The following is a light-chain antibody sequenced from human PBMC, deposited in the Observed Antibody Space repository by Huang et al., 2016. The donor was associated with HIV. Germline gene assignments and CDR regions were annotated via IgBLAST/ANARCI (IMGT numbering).Light chain of an antibody. CDR1: QSISSW. Sequence: DIQMTQSPSTLSASVGDRVTITCRASQSISSWLAWYQQKPGKAPELLIYKASNLETGVPSRFSGSGSGTEFTLTISSLQPDDCATYYCHQYNSYPLTFGGGTKVEIK. J-gene: IGKJ4*01. CDR3: HQYNSYPLT. V-gene: IGKV1-5*03. CDR2: KAS.